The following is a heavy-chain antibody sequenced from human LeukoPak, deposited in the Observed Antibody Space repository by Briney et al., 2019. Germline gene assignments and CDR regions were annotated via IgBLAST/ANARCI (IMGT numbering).Heavy chain of an antibody. V-gene: IGHV4-61*01. D-gene: IGHD5-24*01. CDR2: IYYSGST. CDR1: GGSVSSGSYY. Sequence: SETLSLTCTVSGGSVSSGSYYWSWIRQPPGTGLEWIGYIYYSGSTNYNPSLKSRVTISVDTSKNQFSLKLSSVTAADTAVYYCAREDGYNEEFDYWGQGTLVTVSS. J-gene: IGHJ4*02. CDR3: AREDGYNEEFDY.